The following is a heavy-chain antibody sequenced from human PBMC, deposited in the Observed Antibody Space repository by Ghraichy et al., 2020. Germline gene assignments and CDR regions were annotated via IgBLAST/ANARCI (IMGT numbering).Heavy chain of an antibody. D-gene: IGHD6-19*01. CDR2: IYYSGST. CDR3: ARHEGSSGPEEIWFDP. Sequence: SQTLSLTCTVSGGSISSYYWSWIRQPPGKGLEWIGYIYYSGSTNYNPSLKSRVTISVDTSKNQFSLKLSSVTAADTAVYYCARHEGSSGPEEIWFDPWGQGTLVTVSS. V-gene: IGHV4-59*01. J-gene: IGHJ5*02. CDR1: GGSISSYY.